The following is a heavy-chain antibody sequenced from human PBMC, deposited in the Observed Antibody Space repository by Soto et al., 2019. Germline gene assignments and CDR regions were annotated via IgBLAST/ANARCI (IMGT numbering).Heavy chain of an antibody. V-gene: IGHV3-49*03. J-gene: IGHJ6*02. CDR3: TPKRSSSWPTHYYYYGMDV. Sequence: GESLKISCTASGFTFGDYAMSWFRQAPGKGLEWVGFIRSKAYGGTTEYAASVKGRFTISRDDSKSIAYLQMNSLKTEDTAVYYCTPKRSSSWPTHYYYYGMDVWGQGTTVTVSS. D-gene: IGHD6-13*01. CDR2: IRSKAYGGTT. CDR1: GFTFGDYA.